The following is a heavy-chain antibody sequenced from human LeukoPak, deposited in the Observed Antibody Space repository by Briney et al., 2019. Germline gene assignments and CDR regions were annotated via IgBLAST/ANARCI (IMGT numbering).Heavy chain of an antibody. CDR3: ARETTYDLVWGSDREKRFFDY. V-gene: IGHV3-21*04. CDR2: ISSSSSYI. CDR1: GFTLSSYS. D-gene: IGHD3-16*02. Sequence: PGGSLRLSCAASGFTLSSYSMNWVRQAPGKGLEWVSSISSSSSYIYYADSVKGRFTISRDNAKNSLYLQMNSLRAEDTAVYYCARETTYDLVWGSDREKRFFDYWGQGTLVTVSS. J-gene: IGHJ4*02.